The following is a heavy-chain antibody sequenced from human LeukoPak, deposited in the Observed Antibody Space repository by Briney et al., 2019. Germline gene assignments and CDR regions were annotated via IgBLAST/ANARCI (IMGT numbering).Heavy chain of an antibody. CDR3: ARPGYSGFDYSSGWKNWFDP. Sequence: SETLSLTCAVYGGSFSGCYWSWIRQPPGKGLEWIGEINHSGSTNYNPSLKSRVTISVDTSKNQFSLKLSSVTAADTAVYYCARPGYSGFDYSSGWKNWFDPWGQGTLVTVSS. V-gene: IGHV4-34*01. CDR2: INHSGST. CDR1: GGSFSGCY. D-gene: IGHD5-12*01. J-gene: IGHJ5*02.